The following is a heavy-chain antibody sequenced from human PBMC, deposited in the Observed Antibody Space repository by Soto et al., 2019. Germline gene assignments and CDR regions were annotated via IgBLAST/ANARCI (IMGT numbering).Heavy chain of an antibody. CDR2: IYYSGST. CDR3: ARDSRAVAGIVVFDY. V-gene: IGHV4-31*03. D-gene: IGHD6-19*01. J-gene: IGHJ4*02. CDR1: GGSISSGGYY. Sequence: SETLSLTCTASGGSISSGGYYWSWIRQHPGKGLEWIGYIYYSGSTYYNPSLKSRVTISVDTSKNQFSLKLSSVTAADTAVYYCARDSRAVAGIVVFDYWGQGTLVTVSS.